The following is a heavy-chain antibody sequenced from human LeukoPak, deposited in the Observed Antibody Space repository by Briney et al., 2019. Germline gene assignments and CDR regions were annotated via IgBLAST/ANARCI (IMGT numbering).Heavy chain of an antibody. Sequence: PGGSLSLSCTASGFTFDDYGMSWVRQAPGKGLEWVSGINWNGGSTGYADSVKGRFTISRDNAKNSLYLQMNSLRAEDTALYYCASGGIYYGAAFDFWGQGSLVTVSS. CDR1: GFTFDDYG. CDR2: INWNGGST. CDR3: ASGGIYYGAAFDF. J-gene: IGHJ4*02. D-gene: IGHD1-26*01. V-gene: IGHV3-20*04.